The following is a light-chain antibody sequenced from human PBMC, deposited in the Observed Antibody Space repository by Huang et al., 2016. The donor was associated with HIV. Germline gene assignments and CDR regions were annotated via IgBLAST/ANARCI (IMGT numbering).Light chain of an antibody. CDR1: QNINTF. V-gene: IGKV1-39*01. J-gene: IGKJ2*01. Sequence: DIQMTQSPSSLSTFVGDRVTITCRASQNINTFVHWYQEKQGKAPRLLIYSASSLEHGVPSRFSGSASGTEFTLTVSSVQPDDSATYYCQQTYRTPYTFGQGTKLDI. CDR2: SAS. CDR3: QQTYRTPYT.